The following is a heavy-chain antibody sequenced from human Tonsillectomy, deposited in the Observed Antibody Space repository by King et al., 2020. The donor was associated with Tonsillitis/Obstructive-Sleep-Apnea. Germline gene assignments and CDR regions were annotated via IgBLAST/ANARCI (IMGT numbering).Heavy chain of an antibody. CDR2: ISAYNGNT. CDR1: GYTFTSYG. D-gene: IGHD6-13*01. J-gene: IGHJ6*03. V-gene: IGHV1-18*01. Sequence: QLVQSGAEVKKPGASVKVSCKASGYTFTSYGISWVRQAPGQGLEWMGWISAYNGNTNYAQKLQGRVTMTTDTSTSTAYMELRSLRSDDTAVYYCARDHEGSSSWYARYYYYYMDVWGKGTTVTVSS. CDR3: ARDHEGSSSWYARYYYYYMDV.